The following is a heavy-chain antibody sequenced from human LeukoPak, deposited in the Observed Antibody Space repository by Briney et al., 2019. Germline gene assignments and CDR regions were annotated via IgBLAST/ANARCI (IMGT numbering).Heavy chain of an antibody. Sequence: GGSLRLSCAASGFTFSSYWMHWVRQAPGKGLVWVSRINSDGSITSYADSVKGRFTISRDDAKNMLFLQMNSLRAEDTAVYYCVRGGPSTWSWGQGTLVTVSS. J-gene: IGHJ5*02. CDR1: GFTFSSYW. CDR2: INSDGSIT. V-gene: IGHV3-74*01. D-gene: IGHD2-15*01. CDR3: VRGGPSTWS.